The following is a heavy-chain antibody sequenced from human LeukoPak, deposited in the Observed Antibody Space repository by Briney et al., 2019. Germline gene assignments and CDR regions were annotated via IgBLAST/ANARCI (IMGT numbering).Heavy chain of an antibody. CDR2: LNPNSGGT. V-gene: IGHV1-2*02. D-gene: IGHD6-19*01. J-gene: IGHJ5*02. CDR1: GYTFTGYY. CDR3: ARGGESKEAVVLKGWFDP. Sequence: ASVKVSCKASGYTFTGYYIHWVRQAPGQGLEWMGWLNPNSGGTNSAQKFQGRVTMTRDTSISTAYMELSRLGSDDTAVYYCARGGESKEAVVLKGWFDPWGQGTLVTVSS.